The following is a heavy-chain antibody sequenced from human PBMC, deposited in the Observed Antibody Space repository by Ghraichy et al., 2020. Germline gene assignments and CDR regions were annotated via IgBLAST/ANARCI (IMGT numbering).Heavy chain of an antibody. J-gene: IGHJ6*02. CDR3: ARDWTVVELPPLYGMDV. Sequence: ASVKVSCKASGYTFTGYYMHWVRQAPGQGLEWMGWINPNSGGTNYAQKFQGWVTMTRDTSISTAYMELSRLRSDDTAVYYCARDWTVVELPPLYGMDVWGQGTTVTVSS. CDR2: INPNSGGT. V-gene: IGHV1-2*04. CDR1: GYTFTGYY. D-gene: IGHD1-26*01.